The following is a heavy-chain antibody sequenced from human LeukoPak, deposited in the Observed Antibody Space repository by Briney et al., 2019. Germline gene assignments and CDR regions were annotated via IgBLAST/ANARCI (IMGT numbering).Heavy chain of an antibody. CDR3: ASLGKWEDY. CDR2: IYYSGNA. Sequence: SETLSLTCTVSGGSITTYYWSWIRQPPGKGLEWIGYIYYSGNAAYNPSLSGRVTISVDTSTSQVFLKLTSVTAADTGVYYCASLGKWEDYWGQGSLVTVSS. J-gene: IGHJ4*02. V-gene: IGHV4-59*01. CDR1: GGSITTYY. D-gene: IGHD1-26*01.